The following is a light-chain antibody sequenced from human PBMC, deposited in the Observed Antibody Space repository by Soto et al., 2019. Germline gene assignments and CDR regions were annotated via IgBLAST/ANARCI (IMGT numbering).Light chain of an antibody. Sequence: QSALTQPAPVSGSPGQSITISCTGTSSDVGGYNYVSWYQQHPGKAPKLMIYDVSNRPSGVSNRFSGYKSGNTASLTISGLQAEDEADYYCSSYTSSSTYVVFGGGTKVTVL. V-gene: IGLV2-14*01. CDR1: SSDVGGYNY. CDR2: DVS. J-gene: IGLJ2*01. CDR3: SSYTSSSTYVV.